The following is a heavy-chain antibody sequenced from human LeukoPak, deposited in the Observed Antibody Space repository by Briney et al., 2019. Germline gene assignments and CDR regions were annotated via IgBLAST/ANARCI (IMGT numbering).Heavy chain of an antibody. CDR2: ISDTGGRT. CDR1: GFTFSDSA. V-gene: IGHV3-23*01. D-gene: IGHD3-3*01. Sequence: GGSLKLSCAASGFTFSDSAVSWVRHSPGEGLKWVSSISDTGGRTYYADSVKGRFTITRDNSRNTVNLQMNSLRAGDTARYYCAKGGQDFDFWRFDLWGQGILVIVSS. CDR3: AKGGQDFDFWRFDL. J-gene: IGHJ5*02.